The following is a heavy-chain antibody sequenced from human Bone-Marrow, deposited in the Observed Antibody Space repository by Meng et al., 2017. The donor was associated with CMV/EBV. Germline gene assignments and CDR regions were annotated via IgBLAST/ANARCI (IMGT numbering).Heavy chain of an antibody. Sequence: ACGVALSSYAMSWVRQTPGKGLEWVSGITGSGGSTYYAASVKGRFTISRDNSKNTLYLQMNSLRAEDTAVYYCAKSSYYDSSGWFDYWGQGTLVTVSS. CDR1: GVALSSYA. D-gene: IGHD3-22*01. CDR3: AKSSYYDSSGWFDY. CDR2: ITGSGGST. V-gene: IGHV3-23*01. J-gene: IGHJ4*02.